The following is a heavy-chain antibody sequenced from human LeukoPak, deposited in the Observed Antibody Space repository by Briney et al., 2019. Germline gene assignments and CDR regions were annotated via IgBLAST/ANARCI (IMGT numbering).Heavy chain of an antibody. Sequence: ASVKVSCKASGYTFTSYGISWVRQAPGQGLEWMGWISAYNGNTNYAQKLQGRVTMTTDTSTSTAYMELSSLRSEDTAVYYCAGSSSWSPPSFVSAFDIWGQGTMVTVSS. CDR1: GYTFTSYG. J-gene: IGHJ3*02. CDR3: AGSSSWSPPSFVSAFDI. D-gene: IGHD6-13*01. V-gene: IGHV1-18*01. CDR2: ISAYNGNT.